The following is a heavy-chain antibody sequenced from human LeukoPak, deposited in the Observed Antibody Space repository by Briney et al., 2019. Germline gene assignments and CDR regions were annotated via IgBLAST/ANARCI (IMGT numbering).Heavy chain of an antibody. D-gene: IGHD2-8*01. CDR2: IYYTGKT. CDR1: GGSINSGSHY. Sequence: SETLSLTCTVSGGSINSGSHYWGWLRQPPGEGLEWIGSIYYTGKTYYNPSLKSRATMSVDTSKNHFSLTLSSVTAADTAVYYCAPLSTPNGVYIWYFDLWGRGTLVTVSS. J-gene: IGHJ2*01. CDR3: APLSTPNGVYIWYFDL. V-gene: IGHV4-39*01.